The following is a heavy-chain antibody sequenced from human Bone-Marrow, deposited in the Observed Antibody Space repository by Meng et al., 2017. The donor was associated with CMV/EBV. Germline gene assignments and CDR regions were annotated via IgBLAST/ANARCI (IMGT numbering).Heavy chain of an antibody. CDR3: ARDLKHTSGWFTY. Sequence: ASVKVSCKASGGTFSSYAISWVRQAPGQGLEWMGWISAYNGNTNYAQKFQDRVTMTTDTSTSTAYLELRSLRSDDTAVYYCARDLKHTSGWFTYCGQGTLVTVSS. CDR1: GGTFSSYA. D-gene: IGHD6-19*01. CDR2: ISAYNGNT. J-gene: IGHJ4*02. V-gene: IGHV1-18*01.